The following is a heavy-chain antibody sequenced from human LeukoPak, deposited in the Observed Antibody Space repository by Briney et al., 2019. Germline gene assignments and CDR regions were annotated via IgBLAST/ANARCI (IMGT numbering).Heavy chain of an antibody. V-gene: IGHV1-3*01. D-gene: IGHD3-10*01. J-gene: IGHJ4*02. CDR1: GYTFTSYA. Sequence: ASVKVSCKASGYTFTSYAMHWVRQAPGQRLEWMGWINAGNGNTKYSQKFQGRVTITRDTSASTAYMELSSLRSEDTAVYYCARANVRLTRAGSYWSYWGQGTLVTVSS. CDR2: INAGNGNT. CDR3: ARANVRLTRAGSYWSY.